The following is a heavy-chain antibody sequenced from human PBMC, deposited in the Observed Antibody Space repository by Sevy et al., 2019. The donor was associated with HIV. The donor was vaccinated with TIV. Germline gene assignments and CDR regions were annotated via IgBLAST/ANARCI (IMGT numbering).Heavy chain of an antibody. CDR1: GFKFDDFA. Sequence: GGSLRLSCAASGFKFDDFAMHWVRQAPGKGLEWVSGLSWNSGSIAYADSVKGRFTISRDNAKNSLYLQMNSLRTEDMALYYCAKDVGCGWEPGCYFSGLDVWGQGTTVTVSS. CDR3: AKDVGCGWEPGCYFSGLDV. J-gene: IGHJ6*02. D-gene: IGHD6-19*01. CDR2: LSWNSGSI. V-gene: IGHV3-9*03.